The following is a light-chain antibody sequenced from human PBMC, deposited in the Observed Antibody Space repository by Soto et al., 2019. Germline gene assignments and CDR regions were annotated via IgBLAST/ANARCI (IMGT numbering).Light chain of an antibody. CDR2: GVS. Sequence: EIVLTQSPGTLALSLGDGATLSCRASQTVNRNYLAWYLQKPGQPPRLLVYGVSNRAPGVPDRFSGGGSGTDFTLTIARLEPDDFGTYYCQQYIASPRTFGQGPRGIS. V-gene: IGKV3-20*01. CDR1: QTVNRNY. J-gene: IGKJ1*01. CDR3: QQYIASPRT.